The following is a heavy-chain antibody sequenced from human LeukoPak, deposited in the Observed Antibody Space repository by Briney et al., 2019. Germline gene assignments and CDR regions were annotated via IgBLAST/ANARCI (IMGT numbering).Heavy chain of an antibody. J-gene: IGHJ4*02. CDR2: IYTSGST. CDR1: GGSISSGSYY. Sequence: SETLSLTCTVSGGSISSGSYYWSWIRQPAGKGLEWIGRIYTSGSTNYNPSLKSRVTISVDTSKNQFSLKLSSVTAADTAVYYCARGTTAHLFEDYWGQGTLVTVSS. D-gene: IGHD4-17*01. V-gene: IGHV4-61*02. CDR3: ARGTTAHLFEDY.